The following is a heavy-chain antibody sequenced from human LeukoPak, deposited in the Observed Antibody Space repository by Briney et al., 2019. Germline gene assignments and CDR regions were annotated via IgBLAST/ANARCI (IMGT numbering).Heavy chain of an antibody. J-gene: IGHJ2*01. V-gene: IGHV4-61*01. CDR2: IYYSGST. CDR3: ARVPIAVTITRWHFDL. D-gene: IGHD3-22*01. Sequence: PSETLSLTCTVSGGSVSSGSYYWSWIRQPPGKGLEWIGYIYYSGSTKYNPSLKSRVTISVDTSKNQFSLKLSSVTAADTAVYYCARVPIAVTITRWHFDLWGRGTLVTVSS. CDR1: GGSVSSGSYY.